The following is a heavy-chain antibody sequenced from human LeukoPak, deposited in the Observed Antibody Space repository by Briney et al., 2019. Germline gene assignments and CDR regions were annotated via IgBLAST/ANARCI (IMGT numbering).Heavy chain of an antibody. Sequence: PSETLSLTCTVSAGSVTNGDYYWSWIHQPPGKGLEWIGEINHSGSTNYNPSLKSRVTISVDTSKNQFSLKLSSVTAADTAVYYCARGPHDYVWGSYRYTPLPDYWGQGPWSPSPQ. D-gene: IGHD3-16*02. V-gene: IGHV4-34*01. CDR3: ARGPHDYVWGSYRYTPLPDY. J-gene: IGHJ4*02. CDR1: AGSVTNGDYY. CDR2: INHSGST.